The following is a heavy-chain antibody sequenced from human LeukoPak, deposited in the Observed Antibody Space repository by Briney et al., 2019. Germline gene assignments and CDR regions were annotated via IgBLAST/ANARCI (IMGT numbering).Heavy chain of an antibody. CDR3: ARGGQWLAPGPDY. Sequence: SETLSLTCTVSGDSISSGGHYWSWIRQHPGKGLEWIGYMCYSGNTYYNPSLKSRVTISVDTSKNQFSLRLSSVTAADTAVYYCARGGQWLAPGPDYWGQGTLVTVSS. CDR1: GDSISSGGHY. V-gene: IGHV4-31*03. CDR2: MCYSGNT. D-gene: IGHD6-19*01. J-gene: IGHJ4*02.